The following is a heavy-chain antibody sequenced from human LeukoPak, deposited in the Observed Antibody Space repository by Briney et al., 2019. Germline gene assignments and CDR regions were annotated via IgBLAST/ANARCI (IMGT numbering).Heavy chain of an antibody. Sequence: GGSLRLSCAASEFTFSDYYMSWIRQAPGKGLEWVSYISYSGDTIYYADSVKGRFTVSRDNAKNSLYLQMNSLRAEDAAVYYCAKDRIPKPYYYDSSGYYYGDAFDIWGQGTMVTVSS. J-gene: IGHJ3*02. V-gene: IGHV3-11*01. D-gene: IGHD3-22*01. CDR1: EFTFSDYY. CDR3: AKDRIPKPYYYDSSGYYYGDAFDI. CDR2: ISYSGDTI.